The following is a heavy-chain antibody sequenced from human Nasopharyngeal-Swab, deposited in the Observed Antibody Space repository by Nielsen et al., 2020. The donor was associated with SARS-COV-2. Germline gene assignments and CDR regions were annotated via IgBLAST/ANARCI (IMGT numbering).Heavy chain of an antibody. CDR2: INHSGST. CDR1: GGSILSSTYY. Sequence: SETLSLTCTVSGGSILSSTYYWGWIRQPQGKGLEWIGEINHSGSTNYNPSLKSRVTISVDTSKNQFSLKLSSVTAADTAVYYCARWYFSSSWSYYYYGMDVWVQGTTVTVS. J-gene: IGHJ6*02. D-gene: IGHD6-13*01. CDR3: ARWYFSSSWSYYYYGMDV. V-gene: IGHV4-39*07.